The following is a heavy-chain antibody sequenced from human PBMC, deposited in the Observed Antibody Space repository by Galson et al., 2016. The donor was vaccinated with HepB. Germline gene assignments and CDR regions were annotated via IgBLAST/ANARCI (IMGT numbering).Heavy chain of an antibody. J-gene: IGHJ4*02. V-gene: IGHV4-39*01. CDR2: KYYSGST. D-gene: IGHD3-10*01. CDR3: ARRVADDSGKWMFYFDY. Sequence: ETLSLTCTVSGGSISRSSYYWGWIRQPPGKGLEWIGSKYYSGSTYFNPSLQSRVTISVDTSKNQFSLKLSSVTAADTAVYYCARRVADDSGKWMFYFDYWGRGTLVTVSS. CDR1: GGSISRSSYY.